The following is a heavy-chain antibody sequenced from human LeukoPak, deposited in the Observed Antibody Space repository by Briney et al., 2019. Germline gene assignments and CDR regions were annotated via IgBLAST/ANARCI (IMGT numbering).Heavy chain of an antibody. CDR1: GYTFTSYG. J-gene: IGHJ4*02. CDR3: ARQSPYYDSSGRYNDY. D-gene: IGHD3-22*01. CDR2: ISAYNGNT. V-gene: IGHV1-18*01. Sequence: GASVKVSCKASGYTFTSYGISWVRQAPGQGLEWMGWISAYNGNTNYAQKLQGRVTMTTDTSTSTAYMELRSLRSDDTAVYYRARQSPYYDSSGRYNDYWGQGTLVTVSS.